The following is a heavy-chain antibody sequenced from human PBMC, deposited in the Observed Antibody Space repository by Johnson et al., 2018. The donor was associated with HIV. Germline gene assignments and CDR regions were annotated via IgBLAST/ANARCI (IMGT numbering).Heavy chain of an antibody. D-gene: IGHD6-13*01. CDR1: GFTFTTYG. V-gene: IGHV3-30*02. Sequence: QEKLVESGGGVVQPGGSLRLSCAASGFTFTTYGMHWVRQAPGKGLEWVAFIRYDGSNKYYVASVKGRFTISRDNFKNTLYLQMNSLRAEDTAVYYCAKCPSVSTCDAFDIWGQGTMVTVSS. J-gene: IGHJ3*02. CDR3: AKCPSVSTCDAFDI. CDR2: IRYDGSNK.